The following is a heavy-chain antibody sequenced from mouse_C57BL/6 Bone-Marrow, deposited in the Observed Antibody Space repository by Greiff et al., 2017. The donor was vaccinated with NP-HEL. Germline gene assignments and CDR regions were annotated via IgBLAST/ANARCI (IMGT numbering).Heavy chain of an antibody. D-gene: IGHD2-2*01. V-gene: IGHV3-8*01. CDR3: ARSPLWLRRNYYAMDY. Sequence: EVQLVESGPGLAKPSPTLSLTCSVTGYSITSDYWNWIRKFPGNKLEYMGYISYSGSTYYNPSLKSRISITRDTSKNQYYLQLNSVTTEDTATYYCARSPLWLRRNYYAMDYWGQGTSVTVSS. CDR2: ISYSGST. J-gene: IGHJ4*01. CDR1: GYSITSDY.